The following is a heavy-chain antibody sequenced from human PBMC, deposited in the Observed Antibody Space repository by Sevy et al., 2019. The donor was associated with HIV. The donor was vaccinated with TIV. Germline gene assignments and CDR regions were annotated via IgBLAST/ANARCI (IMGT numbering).Heavy chain of an antibody. D-gene: IGHD3-3*01. CDR1: GFTVSSYW. CDR3: ARGLNYDFWSGYRYYFDY. V-gene: IGHV3-7*01. CDR2: IKQDGSEK. J-gene: IGHJ4*02. Sequence: GGSLRLSCAASGFTVSSYWMSWVRQAPGKGLEWVANIKQDGSEKYYVDSVKGRFTISRDNAKNSLYLQMNSLRAEDTAVYYCARGLNYDFWSGYRYYFDYWGQGTLVTVSS.